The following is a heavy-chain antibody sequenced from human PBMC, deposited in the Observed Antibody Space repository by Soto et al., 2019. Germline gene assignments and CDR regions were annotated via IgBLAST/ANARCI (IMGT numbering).Heavy chain of an antibody. D-gene: IGHD3-10*01. Sequence: EVQLVESGGGLVQPGRSLRLSCAASGFTFNNYWMHWVRQAPGKGLEWVSRIKFDGSNTNYADTVEGRFTISRDNAKDTLYLQMNSLRAEDTALYYCARGIRNYYGSDYWGQGTLVTVSS. CDR2: IKFDGSNT. J-gene: IGHJ4*02. CDR1: GFTFNNYW. V-gene: IGHV3-74*01. CDR3: ARGIRNYYGSDY.